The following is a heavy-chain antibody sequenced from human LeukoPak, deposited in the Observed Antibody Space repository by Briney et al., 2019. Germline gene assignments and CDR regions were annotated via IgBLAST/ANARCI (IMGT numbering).Heavy chain of an antibody. CDR1: GFTLSNAW. CDR3: TTGLDTAMDSPIDY. V-gene: IGHV3-15*01. CDR2: IKSKTDGGTT. J-gene: IGHJ4*02. Sequence: PGGSLRLSCAASGFTLSNAWMSWVRQAPGKGLEWVGRIKSKTDGGTTDYAAPVKGRFTISRDDSKNTLCLQMNSLKTEDTAVYYCTTGLDTAMDSPIDYWGQGTLVTVSS. D-gene: IGHD5-18*01.